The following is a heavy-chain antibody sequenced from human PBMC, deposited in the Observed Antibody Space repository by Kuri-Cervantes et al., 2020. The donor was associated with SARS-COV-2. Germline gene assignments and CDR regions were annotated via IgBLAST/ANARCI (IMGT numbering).Heavy chain of an antibody. CDR1: GFTFSRYA. CDR3: ARGARAFYYYYGMDV. CDR2: ISYDGSNK. V-gene: IGHV3-30-3*01. J-gene: IGHJ6*02. Sequence: GESLKISCAASGFTFSRYAMHWVRQAPGKGLEWVAVISYDGSNKYYADSVKGRFTISRDNSKNTLYLQMNSLRAEDTAVYYCARGARAFYYYYGMDVWGQGTTVTVSS.